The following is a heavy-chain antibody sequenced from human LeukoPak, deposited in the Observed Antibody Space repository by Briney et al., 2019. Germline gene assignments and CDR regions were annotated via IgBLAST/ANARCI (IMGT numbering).Heavy chain of an antibody. CDR3: ARDPSPYCSGGRCYDFFDH. CDR1: GFTFSNYA. CDR2: ISYDGSNK. D-gene: IGHD2-15*01. V-gene: IGHV3-30-3*01. J-gene: IGHJ4*02. Sequence: PGGSLRLSCAASGFTFSNYAMSWVRQAPGKGLEWVAVISYDGSNKYYADSVKGRFTISRDNSKNTLYLQMNSLRAEDTAVYYCARDPSPYCSGGRCYDFFDHWGQGTLVTVSS.